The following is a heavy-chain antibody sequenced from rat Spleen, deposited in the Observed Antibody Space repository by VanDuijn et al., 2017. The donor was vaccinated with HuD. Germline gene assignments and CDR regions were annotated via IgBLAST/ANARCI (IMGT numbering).Heavy chain of an antibody. CDR3: ARHYGGYPY. CDR1: GFSFSKYG. D-gene: IGHD1-11*01. CDR2: ISTGGGNT. V-gene: IGHV5-19*01. J-gene: IGHJ2*01. Sequence: EVQLVESGGGLVLPGRSLKLSCATSGFSFSKYGMQWIRQTPTKGLEWVASISTGGGNTYYRDSVKGRFTISRDNAKSTLYLQMDSLRSEDTATYYCARHYGGYPYWGQGVMVTVSS.